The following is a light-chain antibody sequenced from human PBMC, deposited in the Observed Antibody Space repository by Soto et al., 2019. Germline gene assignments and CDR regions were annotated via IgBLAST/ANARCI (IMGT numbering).Light chain of an antibody. J-gene: IGLJ2*01. V-gene: IGLV2-14*03. CDR1: SSDVGGYNS. Sequence: QSALTQPASVSGSPGQSITISCTGTSSDVGGYNSVSWYQQHPGKAPKLMIYDVSNRPSGVSNRFSGSKSVNTASLTISGLQAEDEADYYCSSYTSRSTVVFGGRTQLTVL. CDR3: SSYTSRSTVV. CDR2: DVS.